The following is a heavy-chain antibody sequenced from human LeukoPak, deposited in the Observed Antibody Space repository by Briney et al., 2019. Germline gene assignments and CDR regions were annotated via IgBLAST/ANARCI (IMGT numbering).Heavy chain of an antibody. CDR2: ISGSGGST. CDR1: GFTFSSYA. Sequence: PGGSLRLSCAASGFTFSSYAMSWVRQAPGKGLEWVSAISGSGGSTYYADSVKGRFTISRDNSKNTLYLQMNSLRAEDTAVYYCAKDITMVRGVLYYMDVWGKGTTVTVSS. D-gene: IGHD3-10*01. V-gene: IGHV3-23*01. J-gene: IGHJ6*03. CDR3: AKDITMVRGVLYYMDV.